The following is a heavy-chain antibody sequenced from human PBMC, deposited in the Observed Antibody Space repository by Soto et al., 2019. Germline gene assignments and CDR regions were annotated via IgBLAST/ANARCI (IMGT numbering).Heavy chain of an antibody. D-gene: IGHD3-3*01. CDR2: ISGSADGT. CDR3: AKDTVGGYSFWSGYYSDGLDV. V-gene: IGHV3-23*01. CDR1: GFTFDSYA. J-gene: IGHJ3*01. Sequence: EVKLLESGGGLAQPGGSLRLSCVGSGFTFDSYAISWVRQAPGERLQWIAAISGSADGTDYAHSVRGRFTISRDNAKKAGHLQIGRLRVEDTAVYFCAKDTVGGYSFWSGYYSDGLDVWGQGTLVTVS.